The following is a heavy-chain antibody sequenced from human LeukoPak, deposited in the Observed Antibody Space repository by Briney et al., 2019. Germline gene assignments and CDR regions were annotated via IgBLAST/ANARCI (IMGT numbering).Heavy chain of an antibody. CDR3: ARDSEYSSSFAFDI. J-gene: IGHJ3*02. CDR2: INQDGSER. Sequence: GGSLRLSRAASGFTFSSHWMTWVRQAPGKGLEWVANINQDGSERYYVDSVKGRFTISRDNAKNSLYLQMNSLRAEDTAVYYCARDSEYSSSFAFDIWGQGTMVTVSS. V-gene: IGHV3-7*01. D-gene: IGHD6-13*01. CDR1: GFTFSSHW.